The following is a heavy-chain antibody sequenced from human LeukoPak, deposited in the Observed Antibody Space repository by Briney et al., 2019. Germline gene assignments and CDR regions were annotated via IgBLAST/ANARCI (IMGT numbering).Heavy chain of an antibody. Sequence: ASVKVSCKTSRYTFTVYYIHWVRQAPGQGLEWMGWISTYNGNTNYAQNLQGRLTMTADTSTSSLYMELRSLRSDDTAVYYCTRDPFGFGIDYWGQGTLSSSPQ. CDR1: RYTFTVYY. V-gene: IGHV1-18*04. D-gene: IGHD3-10*01. J-gene: IGHJ4*02. CDR2: ISTYNGNT. CDR3: TRDPFGFGIDY.